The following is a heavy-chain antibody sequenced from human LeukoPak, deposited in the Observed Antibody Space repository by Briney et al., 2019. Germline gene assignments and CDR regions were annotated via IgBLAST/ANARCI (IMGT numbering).Heavy chain of an antibody. J-gene: IGHJ4*02. CDR1: GYTLTELS. V-gene: IGHV1-24*01. CDR2: FDPEDGET. Sequence: ASVKVSCKVSGYTLTELSMHWVRQAPGKGLEWMGGFDPEDGETIYAQKFQGRVTMTEDTSTDTAYMELSSLRSEDTAVYYCATRHCSSTSCYTAYFDYWGQGTLVTVSS. D-gene: IGHD2-2*02. CDR3: ATRHCSSTSCYTAYFDY.